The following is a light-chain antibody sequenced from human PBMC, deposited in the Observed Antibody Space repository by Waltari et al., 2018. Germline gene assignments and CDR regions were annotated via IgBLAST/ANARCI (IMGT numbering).Light chain of an antibody. CDR3: QTGGHGTWV. CDR1: SGHSTNI. V-gene: IGLV4-69*01. CDR2: VNSDGSH. J-gene: IGLJ3*02. Sequence: QLVLTQSPSASASLVASVKLTCTLSSGHSTNIIAWHQQQPEKGPRYLMKVNSDGSHSKGDPIPDLFSGSGSGAEHYLNISSLQSEDEADYYCQTGGHGTWVFGGGTKLTVL.